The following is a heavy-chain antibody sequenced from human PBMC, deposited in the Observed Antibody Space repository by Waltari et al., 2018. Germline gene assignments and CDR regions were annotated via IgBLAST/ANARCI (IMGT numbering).Heavy chain of an antibody. Sequence: EVQLVESGGGLVKPGGSLSLSCAASGFTFSSYSMNWVRQAPGKGLEWVSSISSSSSYIYYTDSVKGRFTISRDNAKNSLYLQMNSLRAEDTAVYYCARDLPGIANPFDYWGQGTLVTVSS. CDR2: ISSSSSYI. CDR3: ARDLPGIANPFDY. J-gene: IGHJ4*02. CDR1: GFTFSSYS. D-gene: IGHD6-13*01. V-gene: IGHV3-21*01.